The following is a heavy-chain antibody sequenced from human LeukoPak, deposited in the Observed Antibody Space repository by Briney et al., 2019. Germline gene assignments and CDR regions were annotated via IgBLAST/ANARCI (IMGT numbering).Heavy chain of an antibody. Sequence: SVKVSCKASGGTFSSYAISWVRQAPGQGLEWMGRIIPIFGTANYAQKFQGRVTITTDESTSTAYMELSSLRSEDTAVYYCAGRITMIVVVTYDAFDIWGQGTMVTVSS. CDR1: GGTFSSYA. V-gene: IGHV1-69*05. D-gene: IGHD3-22*01. CDR3: AGRITMIVVVTYDAFDI. J-gene: IGHJ3*02. CDR2: IIPIFGTA.